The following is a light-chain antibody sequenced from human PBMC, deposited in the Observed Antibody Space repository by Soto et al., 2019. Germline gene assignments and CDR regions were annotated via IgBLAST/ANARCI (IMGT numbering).Light chain of an antibody. CDR1: QGISSY. J-gene: IGKJ5*01. V-gene: IGKV1-8*01. Sequence: AIRMTQSPSSLSASTGDRVTITCRASQGISSYLAWYQQKPGKAPKLLIYAASTLQSGVPSRFSGSGSGTDFTLTIRCLQSEDFATYYCQQYYSYPQITFGQGTRREIK. CDR2: AAS. CDR3: QQYYSYPQIT.